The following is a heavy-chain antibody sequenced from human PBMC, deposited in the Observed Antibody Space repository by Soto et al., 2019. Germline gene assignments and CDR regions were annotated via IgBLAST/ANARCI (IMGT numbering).Heavy chain of an antibody. J-gene: IGHJ5*02. D-gene: IGHD1-7*01. CDR2: IYHSGSI. CDR1: GYSIRGGYY. CDR3: ARDQDNWNYVIWFDP. V-gene: IGHV4-38-2*02. Sequence: SETLSLTCVVSGYSIRGGYYWGWIRQPPGKGLEWIGSIYHSGSISYNPSLNGRVTISLDTSKNQFSLKLTAVTAADTAVYYCARDQDNWNYVIWFDPWGQGTLVTVSS.